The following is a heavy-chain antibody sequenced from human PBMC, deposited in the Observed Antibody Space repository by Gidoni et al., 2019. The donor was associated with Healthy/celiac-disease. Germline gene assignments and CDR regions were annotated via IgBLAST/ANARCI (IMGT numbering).Heavy chain of an antibody. CDR1: GYTFTRHG. CDR3: ARAQYYYDSSGYTWDY. D-gene: IGHD3-22*01. J-gene: IGHJ4*02. CDR2: ISASNGNT. Sequence: VQLVPSVAEVKKPGAAVKFSCKASGYTFTRHGSCWVRQAPGQGLAWLGWISASNGNTNDAQKLQGRVTMTTDTSTSTAYMELRSLRSDDTAVYYCARAQYYYDSSGYTWDYWGQGTLVTVSS. V-gene: IGHV1-18*04.